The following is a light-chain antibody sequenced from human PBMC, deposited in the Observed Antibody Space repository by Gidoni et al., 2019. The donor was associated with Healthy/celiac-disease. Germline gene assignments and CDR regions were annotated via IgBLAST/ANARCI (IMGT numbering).Light chain of an antibody. J-gene: IGKJ2*04. CDR2: GAS. CDR3: QQYGSSPLCS. CDR1: QSVSSSY. Sequence: EIVLKQSPGTLSLSPGERATLSCRASQSVSSSYLAWYQQKPGQAPRLLIYGASSRATGIPDRFSGSGSGTDFTLTISRLGPEDCAVYYCQQYGSSPLCSFGQGTKLEIK. V-gene: IGKV3-20*01.